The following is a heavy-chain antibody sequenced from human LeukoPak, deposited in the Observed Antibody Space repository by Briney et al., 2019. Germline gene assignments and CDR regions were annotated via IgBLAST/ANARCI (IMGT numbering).Heavy chain of an antibody. CDR3: MSDLDN. CDR1: GFRFSEAW. V-gene: IGHV3-15*01. J-gene: IGHJ4*02. Sequence: GGSLRLSCATSGFRFSEAWMTWVRQRPGKGREWVGRIKTIGEGQTRDYASPVNGRFIISRVDSDNTVYLEIESLKTEDTAVYYCMSDLDNWGQGTLVTVSS. CDR2: IKTIGEGQTR.